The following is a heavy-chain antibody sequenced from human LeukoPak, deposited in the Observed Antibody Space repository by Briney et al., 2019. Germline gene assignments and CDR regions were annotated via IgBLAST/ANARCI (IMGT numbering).Heavy chain of an antibody. CDR3: ARGGSRQWLAGDAFDI. Sequence: SETLSLTCTVSGGSISNYYWSWIRQPPGKGLEWIGYIYYSGSTNYNPSLKSRVTISVDTSKNQFSLKLSSVTAADTAVYYCARGGSRQWLAGDAFDIWGQGTMVTVSS. D-gene: IGHD6-19*01. CDR2: IYYSGST. V-gene: IGHV4-59*01. J-gene: IGHJ3*02. CDR1: GGSISNYY.